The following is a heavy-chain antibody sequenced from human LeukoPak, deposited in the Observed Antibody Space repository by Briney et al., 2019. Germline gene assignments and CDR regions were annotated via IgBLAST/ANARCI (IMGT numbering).Heavy chain of an antibody. D-gene: IGHD1-1*01. Sequence: SVKVSCKASGGTFSSYAISWVRQAPGQGLEWMGRIIPILGIANYAQKFQGRVTITADKSTSTAYMELSSLRSDDTAVYYCARVSNQLETFDYWGQGTLVTVSS. CDR1: GGTFSSYA. CDR3: ARVSNQLETFDY. V-gene: IGHV1-69*04. J-gene: IGHJ4*02. CDR2: IIPILGIA.